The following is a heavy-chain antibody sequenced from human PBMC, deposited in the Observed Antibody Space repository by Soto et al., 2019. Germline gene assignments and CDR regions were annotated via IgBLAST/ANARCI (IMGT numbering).Heavy chain of an antibody. D-gene: IGHD3-10*01. CDR1: GYTFTSYG. V-gene: IGHV1-18*04. CDR2: ISGYNGNT. Sequence: QVQLVQSGAELKKPGASVKVSCKASGYTFTSYGVSWVRQAPGQGLEWMGWISGYNGNTNYAQKLQGRVTVTTDTSTSTAYMELRSLRSDDTAVYYCARAGIYYYGSGSPYYSGMDVWGQGITVTVSS. CDR3: ARAGIYYYGSGSPYYSGMDV. J-gene: IGHJ6*02.